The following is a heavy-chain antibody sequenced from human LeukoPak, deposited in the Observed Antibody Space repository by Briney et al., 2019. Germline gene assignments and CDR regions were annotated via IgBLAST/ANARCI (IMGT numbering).Heavy chain of an antibody. CDR2: ITAGNGNT. Sequence: GASVKVSCKASVYNFNSYGIGWVRQAPRQGLEWMGWITAGNGNTNYAQKVQGRVTMTTDTSTSTAYMELRSLRTDDTAVYFGARDLARGYSYSYNACDIRGEGTMVTVSS. CDR3: ARDLARGYSYSYNACDI. V-gene: IGHV1-18*04. J-gene: IGHJ3*02. D-gene: IGHD5-18*01. CDR1: VYNFNSYG.